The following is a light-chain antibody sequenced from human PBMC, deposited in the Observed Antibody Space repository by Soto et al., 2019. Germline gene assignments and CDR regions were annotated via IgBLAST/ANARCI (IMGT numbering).Light chain of an antibody. CDR2: GAS. J-gene: IGKJ1*01. Sequence: EIVKTESPATLSVPPGERATLSCRASQSVSSNLAWYQQKPGQAPRHLIYGASTRATAIPARFSGSGAGTEFTVSISSMQSSDFAVYYCQQYKNWSFRSWSFGQGTKVEIK. CDR1: QSVSSN. CDR3: QQYKNWSFRSWS. V-gene: IGKV3-15*01.